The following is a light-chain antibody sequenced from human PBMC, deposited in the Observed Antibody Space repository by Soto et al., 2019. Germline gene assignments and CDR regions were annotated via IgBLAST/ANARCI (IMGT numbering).Light chain of an antibody. CDR2: DVS. V-gene: IGLV2-11*01. Sequence: QSALTQPRSVSGSPGQSVTISCTGTSGDVGGYNYVSWYQHHPGKAPKLMIYDVSKRPSGVPDRFSGSKSGNTASLTISGLQAEDEADYYCCSYAGSYTSFGGGTKLTVL. CDR3: CSYAGSYTS. J-gene: IGLJ3*02. CDR1: SGDVGGYNY.